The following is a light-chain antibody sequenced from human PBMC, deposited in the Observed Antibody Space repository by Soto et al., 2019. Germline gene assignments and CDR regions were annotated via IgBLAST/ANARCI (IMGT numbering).Light chain of an antibody. V-gene: IGLV2-8*01. J-gene: IGLJ2*01. CDR2: EVT. Sequence: QSALTQPPSASGSPGQSVTISCAGTYSDIGDYNYVSWYQQHPDKVPKLIIYEVTKRPSGVPDRFSGSKPGYTASLTVSDLQPADEAVYYCSSYSGTNSNVIFGGGTKVTVL. CDR1: YSDIGDYNY. CDR3: SSYSGTNSNVI.